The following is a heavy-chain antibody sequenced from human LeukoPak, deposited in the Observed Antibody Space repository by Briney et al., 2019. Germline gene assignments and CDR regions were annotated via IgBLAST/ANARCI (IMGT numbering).Heavy chain of an antibody. CDR1: GLTFSSYD. J-gene: IGHJ3*02. Sequence: PGGSLRLSCAASGLTFSSYDMHWVRQAPGKGLEWVSSIGATGDTYYAGSVKGRFTISRENAKKSLYLQMSSLRVEDTAVCFCVLGAYWNDDKNAFHIWGPGTMVTVSS. CDR2: IGATGDT. V-gene: IGHV3-13*01. CDR3: VLGAYWNDDKNAFHI. D-gene: IGHD1-1*01.